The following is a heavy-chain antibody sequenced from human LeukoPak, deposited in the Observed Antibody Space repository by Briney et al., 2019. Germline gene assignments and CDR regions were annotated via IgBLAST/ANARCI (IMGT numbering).Heavy chain of an antibody. V-gene: IGHV3-23*01. D-gene: IGHD2-21*02. CDR2: IRKNGDNT. CDR3: AVGSDCSS. Sequence: GGSLRLSCAASGFTFSTYAMTWVRQAPGKGLKWVSCIRKNGDNTYYADSVKGRFSISRDDSRNTLYLQMSSLRADDTAVYYCAVGSDCSSWGQGTLVTVSS. CDR1: GFTFSTYA. J-gene: IGHJ5*02.